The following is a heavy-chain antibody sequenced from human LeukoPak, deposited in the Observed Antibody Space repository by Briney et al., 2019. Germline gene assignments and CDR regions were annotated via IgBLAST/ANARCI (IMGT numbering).Heavy chain of an antibody. J-gene: IGHJ4*02. CDR2: ISGSGGST. CDR1: GFTFSSYA. CDR3: ARLAVGRHLYDFWSGYRSAGYYFDY. Sequence: GGSLRLSCAASGFTFSSYAMSWVRQAPGKGLEWVSAISGSGGSTYYADSVKGRFTISRDNSKNTLYLQMNSLRAEDTAVYYCARLAVGRHLYDFWSGYRSAGYYFDYWGQGTLVTVSS. V-gene: IGHV3-23*01. D-gene: IGHD3-3*01.